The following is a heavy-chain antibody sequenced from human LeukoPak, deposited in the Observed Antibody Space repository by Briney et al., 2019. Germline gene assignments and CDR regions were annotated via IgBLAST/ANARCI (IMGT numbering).Heavy chain of an antibody. CDR2: ISAYNGNT. CDR1: GYTFTSYG. V-gene: IGHV1-18*01. CDR3: ARSDLITGTTGSFDY. Sequence: ASVKVSCKASGYTFTSYGISWVRQAPGQGLEWMGWISAYNGNTNYAQKLQGRVTMTTDTSTSTAYMELRSLRSDDTAVYYCARSDLITGTTGSFDYWGQGTLVTVSS. J-gene: IGHJ4*02. D-gene: IGHD1-7*01.